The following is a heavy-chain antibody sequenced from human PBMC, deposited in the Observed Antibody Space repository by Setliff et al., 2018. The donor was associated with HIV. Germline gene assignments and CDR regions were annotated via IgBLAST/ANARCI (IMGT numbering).Heavy chain of an antibody. CDR3: ARRQDSSGYKLYNGDAFDI. CDR2: IYPGDSDT. CDR1: GYSFTSFW. D-gene: IGHD3-22*01. Sequence: RGESLKISCKGSGYSFTSFWIGWVRQMPGKGLEWMGIIYPGDSDTRYSPSFQGQVTISADKSISTAYLQWSSLKASDTAMYYCARRQDSSGYKLYNGDAFDIWGQGTMVTVSS. V-gene: IGHV5-51*01. J-gene: IGHJ3*02.